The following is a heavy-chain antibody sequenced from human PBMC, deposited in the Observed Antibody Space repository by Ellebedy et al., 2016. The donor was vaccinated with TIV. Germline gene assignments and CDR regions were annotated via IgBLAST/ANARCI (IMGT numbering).Heavy chain of an antibody. CDR3: ARDRTPLGPDYFDY. CDR2: IGAYNGKT. J-gene: IGHJ4*02. D-gene: IGHD3-16*01. CDR1: GYTFTNYG. Sequence: ASVKVSCXASGYTFTNYGISWVRQAPGQGLEWIGWIGAYNGKTNYAQKLQGRVTMTTDTPTNTAYMELRSLRSDDTAVYYCARDRTPLGPDYFDYWGQGTLVTVSS. V-gene: IGHV1-18*01.